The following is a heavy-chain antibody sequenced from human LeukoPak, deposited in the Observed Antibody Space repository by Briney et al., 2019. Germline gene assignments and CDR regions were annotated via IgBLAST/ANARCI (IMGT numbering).Heavy chain of an antibody. CDR1: GYTFTGYY. V-gene: IGHV1-2*02. CDR2: INPNSGGT. D-gene: IGHD3-10*01. J-gene: IGHJ4*02. Sequence: ASVTVSCKASGYTFTGYYMHWVRQAPGQGLEWMGWINPNSGGTNYAQKFQGRVTMTRDTSISTAYMELSRLRSDDTAVYYCARGRYYYGSGSYLGPSDYWGQGTLVTVSS. CDR3: ARGRYYYGSGSYLGPSDY.